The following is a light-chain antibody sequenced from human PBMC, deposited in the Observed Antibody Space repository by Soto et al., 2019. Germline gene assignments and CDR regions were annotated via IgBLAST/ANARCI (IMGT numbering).Light chain of an antibody. V-gene: IGKV1-5*03. CDR1: QTISSW. CDR2: KAS. Sequence: QPSSTLSGSLAERVTITCRASQTISSWLAWYQQKPGKAPKLLIYKASTLKSGVPSRFSGSGSGTEFTLTICSLQPDDFATYCCQQLNSYPRSFCEGTKVDIK. J-gene: IGKJ4*02. CDR3: QQLNSYPRS.